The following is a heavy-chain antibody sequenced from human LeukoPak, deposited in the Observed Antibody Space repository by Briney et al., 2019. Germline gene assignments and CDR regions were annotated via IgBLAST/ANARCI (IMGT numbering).Heavy chain of an antibody. J-gene: IGHJ6*03. CDR1: GGSISSSSYY. CDR3: ARRAVAARAYYYYYYMDV. D-gene: IGHD6-19*01. CDR2: IYYSGST. V-gene: IGHV4-39*07. Sequence: SETLSLTCTVSGGSISSSSYYWGWIRQPPGKGLEWIGSIYYSGSTYYNPSLKSRVTISVDTSKNQSSLKLSSVTAADTAVYYCARRAVAARAYYYYYYMDVWGKGTTVTISS.